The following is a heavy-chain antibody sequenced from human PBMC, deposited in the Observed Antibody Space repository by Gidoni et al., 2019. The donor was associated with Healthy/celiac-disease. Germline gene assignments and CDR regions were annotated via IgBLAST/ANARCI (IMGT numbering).Heavy chain of an antibody. CDR1: FSSYA. CDR2: ISYDGSNK. D-gene: IGHD4-4*01. Sequence: FSSYAMHWVRQAPGKGLEWVAVISYDGSNKYYADSVKGRFIISRDNSKNTLYLQMNSLRAEDTAVDYCARESKEDAFDIWGQGTMVTVSS. V-gene: IGHV3-30*04. CDR3: ARESKEDAFDI. J-gene: IGHJ3*02.